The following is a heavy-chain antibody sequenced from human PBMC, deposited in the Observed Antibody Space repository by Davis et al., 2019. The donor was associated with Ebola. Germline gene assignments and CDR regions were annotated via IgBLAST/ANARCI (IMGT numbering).Heavy chain of an antibody. CDR3: ARSLNIEYFDY. D-gene: IGHD2/OR15-2a*01. J-gene: IGHJ4*02. CDR1: GGSFSAYY. V-gene: IGHV4-34*01. CDR2: INHSGNA. Sequence: SETLSLTCSADGGSFSAYYWSWIRQPPGKGLEWIGEINHSGNANYNPSLKSRVTISLDTSKNQFSLRLTSVTAGDTALYYCARSLNIEYFDYWGQGNLVTVSS.